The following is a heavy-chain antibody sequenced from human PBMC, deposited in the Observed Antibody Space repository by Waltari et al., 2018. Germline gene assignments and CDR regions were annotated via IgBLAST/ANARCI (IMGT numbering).Heavy chain of an antibody. CDR2: ISSSSSYI. J-gene: IGHJ4*02. Sequence: EVQLVESGGGLVKPGGSLRLSCAPSGFPFGSYTRTWVGQPPGKGLEWVSSISSSSSYIYYADSVKGRFTISRDNAKNSLYLQINSLRAEDTAVYYCARDRGYCGSISCYYFDYWGQGILVTVSS. CDR1: GFPFGSYT. V-gene: IGHV3-21*01. CDR3: ARDRGYCGSISCYYFDY. D-gene: IGHD2-2*01.